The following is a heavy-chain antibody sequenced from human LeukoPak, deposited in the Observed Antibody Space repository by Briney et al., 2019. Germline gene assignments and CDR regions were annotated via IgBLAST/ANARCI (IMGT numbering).Heavy chain of an antibody. V-gene: IGHV3-53*01. CDR1: GFTVSSNY. CDR3: ARDPGGSYPDY. CDR2: IYSGGST. D-gene: IGHD1-26*01. Sequence: GGSLRLSCAASGFTVSSNYMSWVRQAPGKGLEWVSVIYSGGSTYYADSVKGRFTISRDNAKNSLYLQMNSLRAEDTAVYYCARDPGGSYPDYWGQGTLVTVSS. J-gene: IGHJ4*02.